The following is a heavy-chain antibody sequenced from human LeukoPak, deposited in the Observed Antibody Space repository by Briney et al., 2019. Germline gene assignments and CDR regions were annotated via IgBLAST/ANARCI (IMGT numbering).Heavy chain of an antibody. J-gene: IGHJ5*02. Sequence: GGSLRLSCAASGFTFNIYAMSRVRQAPGKGLEWVSVISGSGDSTYYADSVKGRFTISRDNSKNTLFLQMNSLRSEDTAVYYCAKDPRSGAHWFDPWGQGTLVTVSS. D-gene: IGHD2-15*01. CDR2: ISGSGDST. CDR3: AKDPRSGAHWFDP. CDR1: GFTFNIYA. V-gene: IGHV3-23*01.